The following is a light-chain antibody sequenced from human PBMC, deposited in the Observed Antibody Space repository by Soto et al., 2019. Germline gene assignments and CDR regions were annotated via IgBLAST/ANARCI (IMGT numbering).Light chain of an antibody. V-gene: IGLV2-14*01. Sequence: QSALTQPASVSGSPGQSITISCTGTSSDVGVYNYVSWYQQHPGKAPKLVIYEVSNRPSGVSNRFSGSKSGNTASLTISGLQAEDEADYYCTSYTNSSTLGVFGTGTKLTVL. CDR1: SSDVGVYNY. J-gene: IGLJ1*01. CDR2: EVS. CDR3: TSYTNSSTLGV.